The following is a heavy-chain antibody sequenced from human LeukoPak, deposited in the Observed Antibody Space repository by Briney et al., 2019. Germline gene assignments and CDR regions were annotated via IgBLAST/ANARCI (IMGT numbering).Heavy chain of an antibody. V-gene: IGHV3-30-3*01. CDR3: ARDVRYSSSWHDY. D-gene: IGHD6-13*01. CDR2: ISYDGSNK. J-gene: IGHJ4*02. Sequence: GGSLRLSCAASGFTFSSYAMHWVRQAPGKGLEWVAVISYDGSNKYYADSVKGRFTISRDNSKNTLYLQMNSLRAEDTAVYYCARDVRYSSSWHDYWGQGTLVTVSS. CDR1: GFTFSSYA.